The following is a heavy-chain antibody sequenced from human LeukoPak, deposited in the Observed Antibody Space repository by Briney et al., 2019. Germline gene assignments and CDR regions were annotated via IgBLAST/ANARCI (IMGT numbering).Heavy chain of an antibody. Sequence: SETLSLTCTVSGGSISSYYWSWIRQPPGKGLEWIGYIYYSGSTNYNPSLKSRVTISVDTSKNQFSLKLSSVTAADTAVYYCARNGAVRYFDWSAAFDIWGQGTMVTVSS. CDR3: ARNGAVRYFDWSAAFDI. CDR2: IYYSGST. V-gene: IGHV4-59*01. CDR1: GGSISSYY. D-gene: IGHD3-9*01. J-gene: IGHJ3*02.